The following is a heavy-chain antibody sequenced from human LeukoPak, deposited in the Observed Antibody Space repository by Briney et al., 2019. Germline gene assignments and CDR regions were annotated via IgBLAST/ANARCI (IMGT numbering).Heavy chain of an antibody. Sequence: SETLSLTCAVYGGSFSGYYWSWIRQPPGKGLDWIGEINHSGSTNYNPSLKSRVTISVDTSKNQFSLKLSSVTAADTAVYYCASIAAADTKFDYWGQGTLVTVSS. V-gene: IGHV4-34*01. CDR3: ASIAAADTKFDY. CDR2: INHSGST. D-gene: IGHD6-13*01. CDR1: GGSFSGYY. J-gene: IGHJ4*02.